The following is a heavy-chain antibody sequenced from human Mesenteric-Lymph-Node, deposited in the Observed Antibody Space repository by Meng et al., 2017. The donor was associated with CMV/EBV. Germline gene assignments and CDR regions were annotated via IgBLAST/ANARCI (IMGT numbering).Heavy chain of an antibody. CDR3: ARLKGYCTENSCQTPGAFDM. CDR2: TFYSGSP. J-gene: IGHJ3*02. Sequence: SETLSLTCPVSTDSLNNHYWSWVRQPPGKGLEWIGYTFYSGSPNYNPSLKSRVTISVDTSKTQFSLRLSSVTAADTAVYYCARLKGYCTENSCQTPGAFDMWGRGTMVTVSS. V-gene: IGHV4-59*11. D-gene: IGHD2-8*02. CDR1: TDSLNNHY.